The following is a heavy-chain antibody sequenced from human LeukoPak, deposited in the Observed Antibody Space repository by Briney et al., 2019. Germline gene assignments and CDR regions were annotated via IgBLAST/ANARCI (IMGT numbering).Heavy chain of an antibody. D-gene: IGHD5-12*01. V-gene: IGHV3-7*05. CDR2: IKEDGSDI. J-gene: IGHJ4*02. CDR3: AREWRFLDY. CDR1: GFTFTSYS. Sequence: AGGSLRLSCAASGFTFTSYSMTWVRQAPGRGLEWVARIKEDGSDINYVDSVKGRFILSRDNAKNSVYLQMNSLRAEDTAVYYCAREWRFLDYWGQGTLVTVSS.